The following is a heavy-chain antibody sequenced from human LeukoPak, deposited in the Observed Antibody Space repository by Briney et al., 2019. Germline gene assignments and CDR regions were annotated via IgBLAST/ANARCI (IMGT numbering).Heavy chain of an antibody. V-gene: IGHV3-30*04. D-gene: IGHD6-13*01. CDR1: GFSFNDYS. J-gene: IGHJ4*02. Sequence: GGSLRLSCAASGFSFNDYSMHWARQAPGKGLEWVAVVSKDGSTRVYTDSVKSRFTISRDNSKNTLYLQMNSLRVEDTAVYNCARDGAAAGTLDFWGRGTLVTVSS. CDR2: VSKDGSTR. CDR3: ARDGAAAGTLDF.